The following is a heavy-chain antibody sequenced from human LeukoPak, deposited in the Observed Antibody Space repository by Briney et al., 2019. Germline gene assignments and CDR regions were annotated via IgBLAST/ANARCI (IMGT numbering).Heavy chain of an antibody. Sequence: TGGPLRLSCVASGFIFKDFAMTWVRQAPGKGLEWVSAISGHGGATQYAESVRGRFSISRNNSKKTLFLQMDNLRAEDTGIYFCAKDPRWELLLGDYLEHWGQGTVVTVSS. V-gene: IGHV3-23*01. D-gene: IGHD2-15*01. J-gene: IGHJ1*01. CDR2: ISGHGGAT. CDR3: AKDPRWELLLGDYLEH. CDR1: GFIFKDFA.